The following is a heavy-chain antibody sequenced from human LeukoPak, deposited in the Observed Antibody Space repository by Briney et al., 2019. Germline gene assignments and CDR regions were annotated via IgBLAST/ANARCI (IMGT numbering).Heavy chain of an antibody. D-gene: IGHD1-20*01. V-gene: IGHV4-61*02. CDR1: GNSISSGDNY. Sequence: SQTLSLTCTVSGNSISSGDNYWSWIRQPVGKGLEWIGRIYTSGSTNYNPSLKSRVTMSVDTSKNQFSLKLSSVTAADTAVYYCARTGITGNRYYYYYMDVWGKGTTVTISS. CDR2: IYTSGST. CDR3: ARTGITGNRYYYYYMDV. J-gene: IGHJ6*03.